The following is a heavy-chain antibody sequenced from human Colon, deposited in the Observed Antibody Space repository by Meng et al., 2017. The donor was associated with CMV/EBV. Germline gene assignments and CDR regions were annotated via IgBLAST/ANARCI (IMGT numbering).Heavy chain of an antibody. CDR1: GFTFSTYW. CDR2: ISHDGAKK. Sequence: GGSLRLSCAASGFTFSTYWMSWVRQAPGKGLEWVAIISHDGAKKYYAESVKGRFTISRDNSQNTVNVQMNSLRGDDTAVYYCARASNSSFDPWGQGTLVTVSS. D-gene: IGHD4-11*01. J-gene: IGHJ5*02. V-gene: IGHV3-30*03. CDR3: ARASNSSFDP.